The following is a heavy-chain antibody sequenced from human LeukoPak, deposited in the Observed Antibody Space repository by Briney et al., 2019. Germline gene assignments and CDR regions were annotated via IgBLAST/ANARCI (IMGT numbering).Heavy chain of an antibody. Sequence: AASVKVSCKASGYTFTSYGISWVRQAPGQGLEWMGWISAYNGNTNYAQKLQGRVTMTTDTSTSTAYMELRSLRSDDTAVYYCARVGAVVVVVAAKGNFAGRGYWFDPWGQGTLVTVSS. J-gene: IGHJ5*02. V-gene: IGHV1-18*01. CDR2: ISAYNGNT. CDR3: ARVGAVVVVVAAKGNFAGRGYWFDP. D-gene: IGHD2-15*01. CDR1: GYTFTSYG.